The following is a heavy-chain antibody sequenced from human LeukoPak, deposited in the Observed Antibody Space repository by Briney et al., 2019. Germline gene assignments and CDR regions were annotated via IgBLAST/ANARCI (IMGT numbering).Heavy chain of an antibody. D-gene: IGHD6-13*01. CDR2: IYYSGST. CDR1: GGSISSSSYY. Sequence: SETLSLTCTVSGGSISSSSYYWGWIRQPPGTGLEWIGSIYYSGSTYYNPSLKSRVTISVDTSKNQFSLKLSSVTAADTAVYYCATWVGPRFTPGIAAAGPNRTVLSLRPRKHYMDVWGKGTTVTVSS. J-gene: IGHJ6*03. V-gene: IGHV4-39*07. CDR3: ATWVGPRFTPGIAAAGPNRTVLSLRPRKHYMDV.